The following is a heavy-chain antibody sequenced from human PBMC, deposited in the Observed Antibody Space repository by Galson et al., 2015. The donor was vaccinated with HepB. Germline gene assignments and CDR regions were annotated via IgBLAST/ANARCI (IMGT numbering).Heavy chain of an antibody. CDR3: ARDRRSGSYYYGMDV. D-gene: IGHD1-26*01. J-gene: IGHJ6*02. CDR2: ISWNSGSI. V-gene: IGHV3-9*01. Sequence: SLRLSCAASGFTFDDYAMHWVRQAPGKGLEWVSGISWNSGSIGYADSVKGRFTISRDNAKNSLYLQMNSLRAEDTAVYYCARDRRSGSYYYGMDVWGQGTTVTVSS. CDR1: GFTFDDYA.